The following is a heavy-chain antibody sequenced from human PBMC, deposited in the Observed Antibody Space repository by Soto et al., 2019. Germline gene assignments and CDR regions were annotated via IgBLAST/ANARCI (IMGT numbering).Heavy chain of an antibody. J-gene: IGHJ4*02. CDR2: ISRGGDYI. D-gene: IGHD2-2*01. Sequence: EVQVVESGGGLVKPGGSLRLSCAASGFAFSPYGMNWVRQAPGKGLEWVSSISRGGDYICYADSVKGRFTISRDNAKNSLYLQMNSLRAEDAAVDYCARGGGSCSTASCFAYFDSWGQGTRVTVSA. V-gene: IGHV3-21*06. CDR3: ARGGGSCSTASCFAYFDS. CDR1: GFAFSPYG.